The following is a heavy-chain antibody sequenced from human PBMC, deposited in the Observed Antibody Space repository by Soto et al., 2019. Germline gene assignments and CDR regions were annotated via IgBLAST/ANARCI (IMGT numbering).Heavy chain of an antibody. V-gene: IGHV1-18*04. CDR1: GYTFTNYG. CDR2: ITVYSGTT. J-gene: IGHJ3*01. Sequence: QVQLVQSGAEVKKPGASVKISCKASGYTFTNYGLSWVRQAPGQGLEWMGWITVYSGTTDHVQKFRGIVSMTTDTTAYPAYMVLASRSSDDTAVYYCARPQRGDDVKNAVKLWGQGSVVTVSS. CDR3: ARPQRGDDVKNAVKL. D-gene: IGHD2-21*02.